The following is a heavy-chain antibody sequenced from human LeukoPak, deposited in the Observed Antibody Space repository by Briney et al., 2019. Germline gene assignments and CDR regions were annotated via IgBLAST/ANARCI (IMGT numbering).Heavy chain of an antibody. V-gene: IGHV3-74*01. J-gene: IGHJ4*02. CDR2: INSDGSST. D-gene: IGHD6-19*01. CDR1: GFTFSSYW. Sequence: GSLRLSCAASGFTFSSYWMHWVRQAPGKGLVWVSRINSDGSSTSYADSVKGRFTISRDNAKNTLYRQMNSLRAEDTAVYYCAARGYSSGWLVFDYWGQGTLVTVSS. CDR3: AARGYSSGWLVFDY.